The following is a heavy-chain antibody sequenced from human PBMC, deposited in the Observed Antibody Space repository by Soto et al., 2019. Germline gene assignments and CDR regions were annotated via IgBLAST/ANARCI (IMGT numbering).Heavy chain of an antibody. J-gene: IGHJ4*02. CDR1: GYTFTSYG. D-gene: IGHD3-10*01. V-gene: IGHV1-18*01. CDR2: ISAYNGNT. CDR3: ARYYGSGSFSAGFDY. Sequence: VSCKASGYTFTSYGISWVRQAPGQGLEWMGWISAYNGNTNYAQKLQGRVTMTTDTSTSTAYMELRSLRSDDTAVYYCARYYGSGSFSAGFDYWGQGTLVTVSS.